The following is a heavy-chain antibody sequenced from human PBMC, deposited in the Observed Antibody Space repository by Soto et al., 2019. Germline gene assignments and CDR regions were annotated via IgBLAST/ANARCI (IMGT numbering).Heavy chain of an antibody. V-gene: IGHV3-64*01. Sequence: GGSLRLSCAASGSTFSSYAMHWVRQAPGKGLEYVSAISSNGGSTYYANSVKGRFTISRDNSKNTLYLQMGSLRAEDMAVYYCARKRSSSWSAFDIWGQGTMVTVSS. CDR2: ISSNGGST. D-gene: IGHD6-13*01. CDR3: ARKRSSSWSAFDI. J-gene: IGHJ3*02. CDR1: GSTFSSYA.